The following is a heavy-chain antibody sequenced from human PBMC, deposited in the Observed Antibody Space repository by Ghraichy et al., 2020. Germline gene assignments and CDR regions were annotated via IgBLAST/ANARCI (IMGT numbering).Heavy chain of an antibody. CDR1: GLTFRDHQ. J-gene: IGHJ4*02. V-gene: IGHV3-72*01. D-gene: IGHD2-15*01. CDR2: FTIVVDGFTT. Sequence: LSLTCVVSGLTFRDHQMDWVRQTPGKGLEWVGRFTIVVDGFTTKYAASVKGRFTVSRDDSRNSFYLQMNSLSTEDTAVYYCAYAGTCSGGSCPFGAGWGQGTLVTVFS. CDR3: AYAGTCSGGSCPFGAG.